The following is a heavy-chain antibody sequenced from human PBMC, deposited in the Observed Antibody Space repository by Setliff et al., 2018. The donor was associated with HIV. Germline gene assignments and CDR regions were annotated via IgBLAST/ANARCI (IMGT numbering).Heavy chain of an antibody. D-gene: IGHD2-15*01. Sequence: ASVKVSCKASGFTFTNYYMHWVRQAPGQGLEWMGIINPGDNSTSYAEKFQDRLTMTRDTSTTTLYMELSSLRLEDTAVYFCARDGCDGNRCYLYNWFDPWGQGTLVTVSS. CDR2: INPGDNST. V-gene: IGHV1-46*01. J-gene: IGHJ5*02. CDR1: GFTFTNYY. CDR3: ARDGCDGNRCYLYNWFDP.